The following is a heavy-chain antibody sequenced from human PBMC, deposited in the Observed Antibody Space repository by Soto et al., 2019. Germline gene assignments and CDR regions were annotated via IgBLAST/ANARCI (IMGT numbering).Heavy chain of an antibody. Sequence: QVQLQESGPGLVKPSQTLSLTCTVSGGSISSGDYYWSWIRQPPGKGLEWIGYIYYSGSTYYNPSLKSRVTISVDTFKNQFSLKLSSVTAADTAVYYCARSPEVGERPGAFDIWGQGTMVTVSS. CDR2: IYYSGST. CDR1: GGSISSGDYY. CDR3: ARSPEVGERPGAFDI. J-gene: IGHJ3*02. V-gene: IGHV4-30-4*01.